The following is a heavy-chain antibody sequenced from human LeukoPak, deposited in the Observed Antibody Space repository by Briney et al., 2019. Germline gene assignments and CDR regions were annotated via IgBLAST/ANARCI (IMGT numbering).Heavy chain of an antibody. D-gene: IGHD1-26*01. CDR2: INPSGGGT. J-gene: IGHJ3*02. Sequence: ASVKVSCKASGYTFTSYYMHWVRQAPGQGLEWMGIINPSGGGTSYAQKFQGRVTMTRDTSTSTVYMELSSLRSEDTAVYYCARGDKIVGATTGAFDIWGQGTMVTVSS. CDR3: ARGDKIVGATTGAFDI. CDR1: GYTFTSYY. V-gene: IGHV1-46*01.